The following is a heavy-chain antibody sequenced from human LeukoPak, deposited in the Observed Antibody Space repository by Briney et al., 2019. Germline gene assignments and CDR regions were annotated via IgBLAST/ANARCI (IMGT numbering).Heavy chain of an antibody. CDR1: GFTFSNAW. CDR3: TTESDTGYDFWSDQTSIGFDP. V-gene: IGHV3-15*01. D-gene: IGHD3-3*01. J-gene: IGHJ5*02. Sequence: GGSLRLSCAASGFTFSNAWMSWVRQAPGKGLEWVGRIKSKTDGGTTDYAAPVKGRFTISRDDSKNTLYLQMNSLKTEDTAVYYCTTESDTGYDFWSDQTSIGFDPWGKGTLVTVSS. CDR2: IKSKTDGGTT.